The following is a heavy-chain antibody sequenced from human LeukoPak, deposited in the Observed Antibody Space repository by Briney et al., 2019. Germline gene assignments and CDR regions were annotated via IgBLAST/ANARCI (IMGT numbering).Heavy chain of an antibody. CDR3: TRDTFGARDS. D-gene: IGHD3-10*01. V-gene: IGHV3-74*01. CDR1: GFTFNSYA. J-gene: IGHJ4*02. Sequence: GGSLRLSCAASGFTFNSYAMSWVRQAPGKGLEWVSRINEGGSSKRYGESVRGRFTISRDNPKHTLYLQMNSLRAEDTAVYYCTRDTFGARDSWGQGTLVTVSS. CDR2: INEGGSSK.